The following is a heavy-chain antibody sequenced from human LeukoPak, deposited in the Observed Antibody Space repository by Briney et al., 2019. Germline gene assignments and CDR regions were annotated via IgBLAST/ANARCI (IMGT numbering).Heavy chain of an antibody. V-gene: IGHV1-69*04. CDR3: ARGGIVVVTAIRREDYFDY. Sequence: ASVKVSCKASGGTFSSYAISWVRQAPGQGLEWMGRIIPILGIANYAQKFQGRVTITAVKSTSTAYMELSSLRSEDTAVYYCARGGIVVVTAIRREDYFDYWGQGTLVTVSS. J-gene: IGHJ4*02. CDR1: GGTFSSYA. D-gene: IGHD2-21*02. CDR2: IIPILGIA.